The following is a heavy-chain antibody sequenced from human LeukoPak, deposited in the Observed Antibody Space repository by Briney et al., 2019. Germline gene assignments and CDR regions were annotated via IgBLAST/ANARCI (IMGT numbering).Heavy chain of an antibody. CDR2: IYTSGST. CDR3: AREAAAGYGRYFQH. V-gene: IGHV4-4*07. Sequence: SETLSLTCTVSGGSISSYYWGWIWQPAGKGLEWIGRIYTSGSTHYNPSLKSRVTLSVDPSQNQFSLKLSSVTAADTAVYYCAREAAAGYGRYFQHWGQGTLVTVSS. CDR1: GGSISSYY. J-gene: IGHJ1*01. D-gene: IGHD6-13*01.